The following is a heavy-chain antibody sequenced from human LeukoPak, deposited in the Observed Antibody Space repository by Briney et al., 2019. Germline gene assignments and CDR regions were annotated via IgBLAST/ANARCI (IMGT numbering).Heavy chain of an antibody. CDR3: AREAPDSSGYYYGAY. Sequence: SVKVSCKASGGTFSSYAISWVRQAPGQGLEWMGGIIPIFGTANYAQKVQGRVTITADESTSTAYMELSSLRSEDTAVYYCAREAPDSSGYYYGAYWGQGTLVTVSS. J-gene: IGHJ4*02. CDR2: IIPIFGTA. CDR1: GGTFSSYA. V-gene: IGHV1-69*01. D-gene: IGHD3-22*01.